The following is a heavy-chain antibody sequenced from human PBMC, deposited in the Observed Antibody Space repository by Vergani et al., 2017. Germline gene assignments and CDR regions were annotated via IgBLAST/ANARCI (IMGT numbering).Heavy chain of an antibody. CDR3: ARGGTILPRRYYYYYYYMDV. V-gene: IGHV4-34*01. J-gene: IGHJ6*03. D-gene: IGHD3-3*01. CDR2: INHSGST. Sequence: QVQLQQWGAGLLKPSETLSLTCAVYGGSFSGYYWSWIRQPPGKGLEWIGEINHSGSTNYNPSLKSRVTISVDTSKNQFSLKLSSVTAADTAVYYCARGGTILPRRYYYYYYYMDVWGKGTTVTVSS. CDR1: GGSFSGYY.